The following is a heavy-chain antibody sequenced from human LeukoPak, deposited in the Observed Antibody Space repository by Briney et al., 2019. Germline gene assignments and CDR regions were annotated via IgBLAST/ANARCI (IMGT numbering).Heavy chain of an antibody. CDR2: ITGSGGIT. CDR3: AKYKIAARLSPIDY. CDR1: GFTFSIYA. J-gene: IGHJ4*02. Sequence: GASLRLSCVASGFTFSIYAMSWVRQAPGKGLEWVSAITGSGGITYYADSVKGRFTISRDNSKNTLYLQMNSLRAEDTAVYYCAKYKIAARLSPIDYWGQGTLVTVSS. V-gene: IGHV3-23*01. D-gene: IGHD6-6*01.